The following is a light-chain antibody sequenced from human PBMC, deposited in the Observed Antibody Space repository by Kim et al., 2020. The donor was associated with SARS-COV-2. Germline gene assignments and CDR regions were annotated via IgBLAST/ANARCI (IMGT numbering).Light chain of an antibody. CDR1: SCYSNYK. CDR3: GADHGSGSNFVVV. CDR2: VGTGGIVG. J-gene: IGLJ2*01. Sequence: CTRSSCYSNYKVDWYQQRPGKGPRFVMRVGTGGIVGSKGDGIPDRFSVLGSGLNRYLTIKNIQEEDESDYHCGADHGSGSNFVVVFGGGTQLTVL. V-gene: IGLV9-49*01.